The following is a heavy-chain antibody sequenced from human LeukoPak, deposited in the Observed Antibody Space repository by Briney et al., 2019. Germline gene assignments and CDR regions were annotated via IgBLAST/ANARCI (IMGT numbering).Heavy chain of an antibody. CDR3: ARGSGSRANYYYYYMDV. CDR2: IIPIFGTA. CDR1: GGTFSSYA. J-gene: IGHJ6*03. Sequence: SVKVSCKASGGTFSSYAISWVRQAPGQGLEWMGGIIPIFGTANYVQKFQGRVTITADESTSTAYMELSSLRSEDTAVYYCARGSGSRANYYYYYMDVWGKGTTVTISS. V-gene: IGHV1-69*13.